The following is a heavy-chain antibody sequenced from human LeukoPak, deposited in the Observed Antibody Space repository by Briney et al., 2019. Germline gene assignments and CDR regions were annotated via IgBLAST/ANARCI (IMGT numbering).Heavy chain of an antibody. Sequence: PGGSLRLSCAGSGFTFSSYEMSWVRQAPGKGLEWVSAISRSAVSIYYADSVKGRFTISRDNAKNALCLQMNSLRAEDTAVYYCARVGAFSSSWLLYWGQGTLVTVSS. V-gene: IGHV3-48*03. CDR2: ISRSAVSI. CDR3: ARVGAFSSSWLLY. J-gene: IGHJ4*02. D-gene: IGHD6-13*01. CDR1: GFTFSSYE.